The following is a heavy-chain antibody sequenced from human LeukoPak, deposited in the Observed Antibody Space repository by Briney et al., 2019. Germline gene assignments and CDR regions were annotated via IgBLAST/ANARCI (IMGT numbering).Heavy chain of an antibody. CDR2: INPNNGGT. CDR1: GYTFTGHY. V-gene: IGHV1-2*02. Sequence: ASVKVSCKASGYTFTGHYMHWVRQAPGQGLEWMGWINPNNGGTNYAQKFQGRVTMTRDTSISTAYMELSRLRSDDTAVYYCAHEAAAGLEFDPWGQGTLVTVSS. J-gene: IGHJ5*02. CDR3: AHEAAAGLEFDP. D-gene: IGHD6-13*01.